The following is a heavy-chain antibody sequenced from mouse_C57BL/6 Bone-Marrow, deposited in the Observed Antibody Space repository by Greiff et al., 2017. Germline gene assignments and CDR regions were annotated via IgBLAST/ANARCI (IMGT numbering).Heavy chain of an antibody. CDR3: AIWGTGPYFDY. J-gene: IGHJ2*01. CDR1: GYTFTSYW. CDR2: IDPSDSYT. Sequence: QVQLQQPGAELVRPGTSVKLSCKASGYTFTSYWMHWVKQRPGQGLEWIGVIDPSDSYTNYNQKFKGKATLTVDTSSSTAYMQLSSLTSENSAVDYGAIWGTGPYFDYWGQGTTLTVSS. D-gene: IGHD1-1*02. V-gene: IGHV1-59*01.